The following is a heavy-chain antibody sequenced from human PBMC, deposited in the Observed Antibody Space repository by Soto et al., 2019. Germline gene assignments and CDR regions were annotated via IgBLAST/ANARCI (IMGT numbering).Heavy chain of an antibody. D-gene: IGHD6-19*01. CDR1: GYTFTSYG. V-gene: IGHV1-18*04. Sequence: ASVKVSCKASGYTFTSYGISWVRQAPGQGLEWMGWISAYNGNTNYAQKLQGRVTMTTDTSTSTAYMELRSLRSDDTAVYYCARAGVEAAGTSYSSGWSAYYYYGMDVWGQGTTVTVSS. J-gene: IGHJ6*02. CDR3: ARAGVEAAGTSYSSGWSAYYYYGMDV. CDR2: ISAYNGNT.